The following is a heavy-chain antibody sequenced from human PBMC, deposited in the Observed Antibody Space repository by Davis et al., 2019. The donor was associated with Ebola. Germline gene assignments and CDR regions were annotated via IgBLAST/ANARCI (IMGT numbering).Heavy chain of an antibody. J-gene: IGHJ4*02. CDR1: GFTFDDYA. Sequence: SLKISCVASGFTFDDYAMHWVRQAPGKGLEWVSGISWNSGNIGYADSVKGRFTASRDNAKKSLVLQMNSLRDEDTAIYYCTRDEDGDHDFDYWGQGTLVTVSS. CDR2: ISWNSGNI. CDR3: TRDEDGDHDFDY. V-gene: IGHV3-9*01.